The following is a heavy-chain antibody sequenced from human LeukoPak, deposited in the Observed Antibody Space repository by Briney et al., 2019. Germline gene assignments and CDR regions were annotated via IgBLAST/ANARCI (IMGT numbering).Heavy chain of an antibody. J-gene: IGHJ3*02. V-gene: IGHV1-2*06. CDR3: ARGGTYDYVWGSYRNDIAPEAFDI. D-gene: IGHD3-16*02. Sequence: GASVKVSCKASGYTFTGYYMHWVRQAPGQGLEWMGRINPNSGGTKYAQKFQGRVTMTRDTSISTAYMELSRLRSDDTAVYYCARGGTYDYVWGSYRNDIAPEAFDIWGQGTMVTVSS. CDR1: GYTFTGYY. CDR2: INPNSGGT.